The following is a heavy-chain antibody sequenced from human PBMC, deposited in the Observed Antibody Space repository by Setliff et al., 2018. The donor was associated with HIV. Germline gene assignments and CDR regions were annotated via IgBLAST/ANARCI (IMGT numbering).Heavy chain of an antibody. CDR2: GYSSGST. D-gene: IGHD2-2*01. J-gene: IGHJ6*03. Sequence: PSETLSLTCTVSGDSLSSTGDHWGWIRQPPGRGLEWIGNGYSSGSTYYNPSLKSRVTISVDTSKNQFSLKLSSVTAADTAVYYCARVDCSSTSCYRDYYYYMDVWGQGTLVTVSS. CDR1: GDSLSSTGDH. CDR3: ARVDCSSTSCYRDYYYYMDV. V-gene: IGHV4-39*01.